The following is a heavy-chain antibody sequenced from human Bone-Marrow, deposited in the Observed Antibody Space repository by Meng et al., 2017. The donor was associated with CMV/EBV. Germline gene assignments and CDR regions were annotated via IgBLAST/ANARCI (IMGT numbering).Heavy chain of an antibody. V-gene: IGHV3-21*06. D-gene: IGHD3-10*01. CDR2: ISGSSSFI. CDR3: ARERGSDVFYYYYGMNV. J-gene: IGHJ6*02. CDR1: GFTFSRYT. Sequence: GEPLKISCAASGFTFSRYTINWVRQAPGKGLEWVSSISGSSSFIYYADSVMGRFTISRDNAKNSLYLQMNSLRAEDTAVYYCARERGSDVFYYYYGMNVWGQGTTVTVSS.